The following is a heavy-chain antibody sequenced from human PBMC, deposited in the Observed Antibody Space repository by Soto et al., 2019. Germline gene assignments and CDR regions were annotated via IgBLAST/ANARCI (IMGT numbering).Heavy chain of an antibody. J-gene: IGHJ4*02. V-gene: IGHV1-18*01. CDR1: GYTFTSYG. CDR3: ARVPLYDFWSGYLYYFDY. Sequence: QVQLVQSGAEVKKPGASVKVSCKASGYTFTSYGISWVRQAPGQGLEWMGWISAYNGNTNYAQKLQGRVTMTTDTSTSTAYMELRSLRSDDTAVYYCARVPLYDFWSGYLYYFDYWGQGTLVTVSS. D-gene: IGHD3-3*01. CDR2: ISAYNGNT.